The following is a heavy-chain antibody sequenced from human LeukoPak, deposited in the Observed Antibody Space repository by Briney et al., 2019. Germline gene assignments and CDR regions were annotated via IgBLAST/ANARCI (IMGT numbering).Heavy chain of an antibody. CDR3: ARDYVRGTPVSWYFDY. V-gene: IGHV3-20*04. J-gene: IGHJ4*02. CDR1: GFTFTIYE. CDR2: INWNGGST. Sequence: GGSLRLSCAASGFTFTIYEMNWVRQAPGKGLEWVSGINWNGGSTGYADSVKGRFTISRDNAKNSLYLQMNSLRAEDTALYYCARDYVRGTPVSWYFDYWGQGTLVTVSS. D-gene: IGHD3-10*02.